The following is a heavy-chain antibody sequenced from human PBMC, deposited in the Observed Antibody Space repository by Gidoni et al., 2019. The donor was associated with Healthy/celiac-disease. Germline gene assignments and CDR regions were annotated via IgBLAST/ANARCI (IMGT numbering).Heavy chain of an antibody. V-gene: IGHV3-30-3*01. J-gene: IGHJ4*02. CDR2: ISYDGSNK. CDR3: AREGDDFWSGYTQTFDY. D-gene: IGHD3-3*01. CDR1: GFTFSSYA. Sequence: QVQLVESGGGVVQPGRSLRLSCAASGFTFSSYAMHWVRQAPGKGLEWVAVISYDGSNKYYADSVEGRFTISRDNSKNTLYLQMNSLRAEDTAVYYCAREGDDFWSGYTQTFDYWGQGTLVTVSS.